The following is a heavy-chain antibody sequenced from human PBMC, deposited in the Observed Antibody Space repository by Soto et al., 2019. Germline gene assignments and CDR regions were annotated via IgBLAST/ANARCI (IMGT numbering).Heavy chain of an antibody. V-gene: IGHV4-59*08. J-gene: IGHJ3*02. CDR2: IYYSGST. CDR1: GGSISSYY. D-gene: IGHD2-15*01. CDR3: ARHHCSGGSCYGGAFDI. Sequence: QVQLQESGPGLVKPSETLSLTCTVSGGSISSYYWSWIRQPPGKGLEWIGYIYYSGSTNYNPSLKSRVTISVDTSKNQFSLKLSSVTAAVTAVYYCARHHCSGGSCYGGAFDIWGQGTMVTVSS.